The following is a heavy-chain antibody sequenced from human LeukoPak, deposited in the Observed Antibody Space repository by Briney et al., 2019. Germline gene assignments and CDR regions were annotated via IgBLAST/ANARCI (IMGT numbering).Heavy chain of an antibody. D-gene: IGHD2-15*01. V-gene: IGHV3-33*01. CDR3: ARVPYCSGGRCSSWIDH. J-gene: IGHJ4*02. Sequence: GRSLRLSCAASGFIFSSYGMHWVRQAPGKGPEWVALIWYDGTNEYYTDSVKGRFTISRANYKNTLYLQMNSLRAEDTAVYYCARVPYCSGGRCSSWIDHWGQGTLVTVSS. CDR1: GFIFSSYG. CDR2: IWYDGTNE.